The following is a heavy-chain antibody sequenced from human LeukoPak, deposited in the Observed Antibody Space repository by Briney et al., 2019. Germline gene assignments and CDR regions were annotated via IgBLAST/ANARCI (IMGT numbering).Heavy chain of an antibody. D-gene: IGHD2-15*01. Sequence: PGGSLRLSCAASGFTVSSNYMSWVRQAPGNGLEWVSVIYSGGSTYYADSVKGRFTISRDNSKNTLYLQMNSLRAEDTAVYYCARDTHYCSGGSCQGDWGQGTLVTVSS. CDR2: IYSGGST. V-gene: IGHV3-66*01. CDR3: ARDTHYCSGGSCQGD. J-gene: IGHJ4*02. CDR1: GFTVSSNY.